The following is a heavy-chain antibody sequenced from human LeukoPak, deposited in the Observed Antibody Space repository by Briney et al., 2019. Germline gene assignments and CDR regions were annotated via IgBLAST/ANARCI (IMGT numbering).Heavy chain of an antibody. V-gene: IGHV4-4*02. J-gene: IGHJ4*02. Sequence: PSETLSLTCGVSGGSLSFSDWLNWVRQTPGKGLEWIGEIYYGGSTNYNPSLKSRLTMSVDTSKSQFYLNLSSLTAADTAVYYCARRRGYSNKEAFDYWGQGTLVTVSS. D-gene: IGHD5-12*01. CDR2: IYYGGST. CDR1: GGSLSFSDW. CDR3: ARRRGYSNKEAFDY.